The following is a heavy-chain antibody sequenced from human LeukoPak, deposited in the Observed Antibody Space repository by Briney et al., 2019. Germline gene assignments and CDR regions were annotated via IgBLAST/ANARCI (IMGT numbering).Heavy chain of an antibody. CDR1: GFTFNSYA. J-gene: IGHJ4*02. V-gene: IGHV3-23*01. Sequence: GGSLRLSCAASGFTFNSYAMSWVRQAPGKGPEWVSAISGSGGSTYYADSAKGRLTISRDNSKNTLYLQMNSLRAEDTAVYYCAKVGGYDSSWGQGTLVTVSS. CDR2: ISGSGGST. CDR3: AKVGGYDSS. D-gene: IGHD3-22*01.